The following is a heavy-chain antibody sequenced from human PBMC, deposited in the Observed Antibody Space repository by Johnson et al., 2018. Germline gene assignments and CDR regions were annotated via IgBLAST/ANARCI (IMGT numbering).Heavy chain of an antibody. D-gene: IGHD1-26*01. V-gene: IGHV3-33*01. J-gene: IGHJ3*02. CDR3: ATDAGWASFDI. Sequence: QVQLVESGGGVVQPGRSLRLSCAASGFTFSRYGMHWVRQAPGKGLEWVAVIWSDGRTKDYTDSVRGRFTISRENSNNMLYLQLNSLRAEDTAMFSCATDAGWASFDIWGQGTMVTVSS. CDR2: IWSDGRTK. CDR1: GFTFSRYG.